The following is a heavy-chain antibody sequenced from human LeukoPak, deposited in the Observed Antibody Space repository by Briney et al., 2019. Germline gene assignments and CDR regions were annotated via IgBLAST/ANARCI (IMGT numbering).Heavy chain of an antibody. D-gene: IGHD2-2*01. V-gene: IGHV4-39*01. Sequence: GSLRLSCAASGFTFSSHEMNWVRQPPGKGLEWIGSISYSGSTYYKSSLKSRVTISVDTSKNQFSLKLSSVTAADTAVYYCARLRIVVVPATLDYWGQGTLVTVSS. CDR3: ARLRIVVVPATLDY. CDR2: ISYSGST. CDR1: GFTFSSHE. J-gene: IGHJ4*02.